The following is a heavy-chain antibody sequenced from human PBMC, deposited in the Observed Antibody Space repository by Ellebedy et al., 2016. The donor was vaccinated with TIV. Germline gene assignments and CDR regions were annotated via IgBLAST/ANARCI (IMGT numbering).Heavy chain of an antibody. Sequence: GESLKISXAASGFPFSSYAMSWVRQPPGKGLEWVSSISDSGGNTYYADSVRGRFTLSRDNSKNTLYLQMNSLRAEDTAVYYCAKGWLGAGAGTDFDYWGRGTLVTVSS. J-gene: IGHJ4*02. V-gene: IGHV3-23*01. CDR2: ISDSGGNT. CDR3: AKGWLGAGAGTDFDY. D-gene: IGHD6-13*01. CDR1: GFPFSSYA.